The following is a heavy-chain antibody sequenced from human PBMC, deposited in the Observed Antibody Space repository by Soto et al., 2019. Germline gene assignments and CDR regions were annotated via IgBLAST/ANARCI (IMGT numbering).Heavy chain of an antibody. V-gene: IGHV3-30-3*01. CDR1: GFTFSSYA. CDR3: ARDYYGSGSYYYYGMDV. J-gene: IGHJ6*02. CDR2: ISYDGSNK. Sequence: GGSLRLSCAASGFTFSSYAMHWVRQARGKGLEWVAVISYDGSNKYYADSLKGRFTISRDNSKNTLYLQMNSLRAEDTAVYYCARDYYGSGSYYYYGMDVWGQGTTVTVSS. D-gene: IGHD3-10*01.